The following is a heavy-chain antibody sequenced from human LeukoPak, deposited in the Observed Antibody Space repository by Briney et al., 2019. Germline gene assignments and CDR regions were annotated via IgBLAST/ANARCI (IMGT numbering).Heavy chain of an antibody. Sequence: GGSLRLSCAASGFTFSSYGMHWVRQAPGKGLEWVAVISYDGSNKYYADSVKGRFTISRDNSKNTLYLQMNSLRAEDTAVYYCAKSVGPGYCSSTSCSDNWFDPWGQGTLVTVAS. J-gene: IGHJ5*02. CDR2: ISYDGSNK. CDR1: GFTFSSYG. V-gene: IGHV3-30*18. D-gene: IGHD2-2*01. CDR3: AKSVGPGYCSSTSCSDNWFDP.